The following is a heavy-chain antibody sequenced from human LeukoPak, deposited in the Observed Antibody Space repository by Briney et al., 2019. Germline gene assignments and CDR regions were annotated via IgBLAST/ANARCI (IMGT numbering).Heavy chain of an antibody. D-gene: IGHD3-22*01. CDR2: IIPIFGTA. CDR3: AYYYDSSGYYERYYFDY. Sequence: SVKVSCKASGGTFSSYAISWVRQAPGQGLEWMGRIIPIFGTANYTQKFQGRVTITADKSTSTAYMELSSLRSEDTAVYYCAYYYDSSGYYERYYFDYWGQGTLVTVSS. V-gene: IGHV1-69*06. CDR1: GGTFSSYA. J-gene: IGHJ4*02.